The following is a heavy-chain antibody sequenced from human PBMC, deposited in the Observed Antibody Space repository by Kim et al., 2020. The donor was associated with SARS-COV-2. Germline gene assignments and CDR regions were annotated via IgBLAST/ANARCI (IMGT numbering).Heavy chain of an antibody. CDR3: ARESVSFDY. J-gene: IGHJ4*02. V-gene: IGHV6-1*01. CDR2: N. Sequence: NDSALSLKSRITIRPDTSKNQFSLQLNSVTPEDTAVYYCARESVSFDYWGQGTLVTVSS.